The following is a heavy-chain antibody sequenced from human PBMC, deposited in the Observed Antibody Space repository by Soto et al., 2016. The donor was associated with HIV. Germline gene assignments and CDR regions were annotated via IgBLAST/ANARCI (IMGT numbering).Heavy chain of an antibody. CDR2: INPSSGVA. J-gene: IGHJ3*01. Sequence: QVQLVQSGAEVKKPGASVQVSCKASEYTFTDYYIHWVRQAPGQGLEWMGWINPSSGVANYARKFQGRVTMTRATSIYTAYLDVTRLTSDDTAVYYCARERFD. CDR3: ARERFD. CDR1: EYTFTDYY. V-gene: IGHV1-2*02.